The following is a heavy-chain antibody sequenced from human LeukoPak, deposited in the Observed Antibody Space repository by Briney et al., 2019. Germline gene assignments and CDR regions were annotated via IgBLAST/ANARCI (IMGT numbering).Heavy chain of an antibody. V-gene: IGHV1-8*01. D-gene: IGHD1-1*01. CDR3: ARGNGTPRVRFDP. CDR1: GYTFTSYD. Sequence: GASVKVSCKASGYTFTSYDINWVRQATGQGLEWMGWMNPNSGNTGYAQRFQGRVTMTRDTSISTAYMELSSLRSEDTAVYYCARGNGTPRVRFDPWGQGTLVTVSS. J-gene: IGHJ5*02. CDR2: MNPNSGNT.